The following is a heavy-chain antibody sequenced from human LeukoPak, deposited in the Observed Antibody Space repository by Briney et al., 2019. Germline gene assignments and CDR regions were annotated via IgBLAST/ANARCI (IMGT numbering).Heavy chain of an antibody. Sequence: GGSLRLSCSASGFTFSSYAMHWVRQAPGKGLEYVSAISSNGGSTYYADSVKGRFTISRDNSKNTLYLQMSSLRAEDTAVYYCVKDRGGGFGSSPAQYDAFDIWGQGTMVTVSS. CDR1: GFTFSSYA. V-gene: IGHV3-64D*09. J-gene: IGHJ3*02. CDR2: ISSNGGST. CDR3: VKDRGGGFGSSPAQYDAFDI. D-gene: IGHD6-6*01.